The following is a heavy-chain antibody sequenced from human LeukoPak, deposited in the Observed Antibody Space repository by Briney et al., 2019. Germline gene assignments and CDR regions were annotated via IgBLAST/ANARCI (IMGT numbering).Heavy chain of an antibody. CDR2: IYYSGST. D-gene: IGHD2-2*01. J-gene: IGHJ5*02. V-gene: IGHV4-59*01. CDR3: ARLVPAAILTGYNWFDP. Sequence: PSETLSLTCTVSGGSISSYYWSWIRQPPGKGLEWIGYIYYSGSTNYNPSLKSRVTISVDTSKNQFSLKLSSVTAADTAVYYCARLVPAAILTGYNWFDPWGQGTLVTVSS. CDR1: GGSISSYY.